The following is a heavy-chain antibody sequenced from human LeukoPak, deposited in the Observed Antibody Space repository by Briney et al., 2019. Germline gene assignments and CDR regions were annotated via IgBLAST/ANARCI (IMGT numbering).Heavy chain of an antibody. D-gene: IGHD2-2*01. V-gene: IGHV4-34*01. CDR2: INHSGST. CDR1: GGSFSGYY. CDR3: ARHKYQPLPYFDY. J-gene: IGHJ4*02. Sequence: SETLSLTCAVYGGSFSGYYWSWIRQPPGKGLEWIGEINHSGSTNYNPSLKSRVTISVDTSKNQFSLKLSSVTAADTAVYYCARHKYQPLPYFDYWGQGTLVTVSS.